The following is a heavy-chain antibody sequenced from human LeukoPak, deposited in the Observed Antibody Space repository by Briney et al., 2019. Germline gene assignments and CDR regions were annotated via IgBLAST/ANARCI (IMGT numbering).Heavy chain of an antibody. V-gene: IGHV3-33*01. CDR1: GFTFSSYA. Sequence: GGSLRLSCAASGFTFSSYAMHWVRQAPGKELEWVAVLWYDGSNKYYADSVKGRFTISRDNSKNTLYLQMNSLRVEDTAVYYCSRGIDGYDSIVDYWGQGTLVTVSS. CDR3: SRGIDGYDSIVDY. CDR2: LWYDGSNK. J-gene: IGHJ4*02. D-gene: IGHD5-24*01.